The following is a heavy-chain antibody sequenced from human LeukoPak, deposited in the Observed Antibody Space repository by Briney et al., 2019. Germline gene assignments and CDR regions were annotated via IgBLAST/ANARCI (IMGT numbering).Heavy chain of an antibody. CDR2: IYYSGST. J-gene: IGHJ3*02. D-gene: IGHD1-26*01. Sequence: SDTLSLTCTVSGGSISSYYWSWIRQPPGKGLEWIGYIYYSGSTNYNPSLKSRVTISVDTSKNQFSLKLSSVTAADTAVYYCASLSGSYSNFDIWGQGTMVTVSS. CDR1: GGSISSYY. V-gene: IGHV4-59*08. CDR3: ASLSGSYSNFDI.